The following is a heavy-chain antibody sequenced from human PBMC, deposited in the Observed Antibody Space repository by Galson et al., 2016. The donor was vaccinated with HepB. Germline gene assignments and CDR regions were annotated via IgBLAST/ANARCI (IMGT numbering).Heavy chain of an antibody. J-gene: IGHJ4*02. V-gene: IGHV3-73*01. CDR3: TRVGPPGY. CDR1: GFTFDDYA. CDR2: IRSKGNNYAT. D-gene: IGHD1-26*01. Sequence: SLRLSCAASGFTFDDYAMHWVRQASGKGLEWVGRIRSKGNNYATDYAASVRGRFTISRDDSNNTAYLQMNSLKAEDTAVYYCTRVGPPGYWGQGTLVTVSS.